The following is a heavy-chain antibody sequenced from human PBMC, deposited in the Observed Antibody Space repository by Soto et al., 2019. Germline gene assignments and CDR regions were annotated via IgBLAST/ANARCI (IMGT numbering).Heavy chain of an antibody. J-gene: IGHJ6*02. D-gene: IGHD3-22*01. CDR2: IWFEGNKK. V-gene: IGHV3-33*01. Sequence: QVQLVESGGGVVQPGRSLRLSCAPSGFTFSSYGMHWVRQAPGKGLEGLAVIWFEGNKKFYAESVKGRFTISRDNSKITLYLQVDSLRANDTAVYYCARDSSGSYHPGNYSYGMDVWGQGTTVTVSS. CDR1: GFTFSSYG. CDR3: ARDSSGSYHPGNYSYGMDV.